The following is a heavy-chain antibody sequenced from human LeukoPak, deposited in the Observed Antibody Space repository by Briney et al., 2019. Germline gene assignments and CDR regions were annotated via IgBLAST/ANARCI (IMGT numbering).Heavy chain of an antibody. CDR2: VADYGSV. CDR1: GGSFTNYF. J-gene: IGHJ4*02. V-gene: IGHV4-34*01. D-gene: IGHD3-22*01. CDR3: ARRRVTVIVVSTFDS. Sequence: PSETLSLTCAVYGGSFTNYFWSWVRQSPGKGQEWIGEVADYGSVNYNPSLQSRVTISLDTSKNHFSLKVSSMTAADTAVYYCARRRVTVIVVSTFDSWGQGTLVTVSS.